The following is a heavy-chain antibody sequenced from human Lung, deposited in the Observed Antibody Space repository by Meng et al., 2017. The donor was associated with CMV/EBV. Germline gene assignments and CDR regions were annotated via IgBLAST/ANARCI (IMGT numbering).Heavy chain of an antibody. V-gene: IGHV1-2*02. Sequence: ASVKVSCKASGYTFTAHYFHWVRQAPGQGLEWMGWIHPHRGDTNYAQQFQGRVTLTRDTSINTGYMELTRLTSDDTAVYYCARGHKERITPRRLTTTLPSASFDSWGQGILVTVSS. D-gene: IGHD1-1*01. CDR2: IHPHRGDT. CDR1: GYTFTAHY. CDR3: ARGHKERITPRRLTTTLPSASFDS. J-gene: IGHJ4*02.